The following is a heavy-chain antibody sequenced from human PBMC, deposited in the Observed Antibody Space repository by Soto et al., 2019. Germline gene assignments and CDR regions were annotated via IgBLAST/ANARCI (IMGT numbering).Heavy chain of an antibody. CDR3: ARDRITMIVVAPFDY. CDR2: ISSSSSYI. J-gene: IGHJ4*02. D-gene: IGHD3-22*01. CDR1: GFTFTFYA. Sequence: GSLRLSCAASGFTFTFYAMSWVRQAPGKGLEWVSSISSSSSYIYYADSVKGRFTISRDNAKNSLYLQMNSLRAEDTAVYYCARDRITMIVVAPFDYWGQGTLVTVSS. V-gene: IGHV3-21*01.